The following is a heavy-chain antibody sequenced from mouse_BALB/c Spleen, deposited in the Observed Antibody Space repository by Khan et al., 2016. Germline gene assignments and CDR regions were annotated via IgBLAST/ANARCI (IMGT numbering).Heavy chain of an antibody. Sequence: EVQLQESGPGLVKPSQSLSLTCIVTGYSITSDYAWNWIRPFPGNKLEWMGYISYSGSTRYYPSLKSRFSITRDTSKNQFFLQLNSVTTEDTATSYCARTATAYYAMDYWGQGTSVTVSS. CDR1: GYSITSDYA. J-gene: IGHJ4*01. CDR3: ARTATAYYAMDY. V-gene: IGHV3-2*02. D-gene: IGHD1-2*01. CDR2: ISYSGST.